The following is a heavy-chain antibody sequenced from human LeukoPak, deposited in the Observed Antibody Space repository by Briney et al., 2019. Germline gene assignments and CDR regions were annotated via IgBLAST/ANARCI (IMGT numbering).Heavy chain of an antibody. Sequence: GGSLRLSCAASGSTFSSYAMHWVRQAPGKGLECVAFIRYEGSNKYYADSVKGRFTISRDNSKNTLYLQMNSLRVEDTAVYYCTKDSRYRDDFWVGPLHWWGQGTLVTVSS. CDR2: IRYEGSNK. CDR3: TKDSRYRDDFWVGPLHW. D-gene: IGHD3-3*01. CDR1: GSTFSSYA. V-gene: IGHV3-30*02. J-gene: IGHJ4*02.